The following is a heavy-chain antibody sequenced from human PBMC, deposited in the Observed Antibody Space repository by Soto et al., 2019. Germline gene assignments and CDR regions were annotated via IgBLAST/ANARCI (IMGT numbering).Heavy chain of an antibody. CDR3: VRDGTKTLRDWFDP. CDR2: IYATGTT. D-gene: IGHD1-1*01. CDR1: GSSISSSGYY. Sequence: SETLSLTCIVSGSSISSSGYYWGWIRKSAGKGLEWIGRIYATGTTDYNPSLKSRVMMSVDTSKKQFSLKLRSVTAADTAVYYCVRDGTKTLRDWFDPWGQGISVTVSS. J-gene: IGHJ5*02. V-gene: IGHV4-61*02.